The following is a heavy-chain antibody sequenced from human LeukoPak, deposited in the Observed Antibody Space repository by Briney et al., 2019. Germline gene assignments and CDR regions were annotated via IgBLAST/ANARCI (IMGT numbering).Heavy chain of an antibody. CDR3: AKYPKMNRSHLTTAPLDY. V-gene: IGHV3-23*01. Sequence: GGSLRLSCAASGFTFSSHGMNWVRQAPGEGLEWVSAISGSGGSTYYADSVKGRFTISRDNSKNTLYLQMNSLRAEDTAVYYCAKYPKMNRSHLTTAPLDYWGQGTLVTVSS. CDR2: ISGSGGST. CDR1: GFTFSSHG. D-gene: IGHD4-11*01. J-gene: IGHJ4*02.